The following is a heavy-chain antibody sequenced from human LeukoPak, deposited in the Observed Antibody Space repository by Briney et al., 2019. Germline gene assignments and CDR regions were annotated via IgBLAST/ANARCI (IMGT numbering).Heavy chain of an antibody. CDR2: INHSGST. CDR3: ARQRVNYYDSSGYPHFDY. J-gene: IGHJ4*02. V-gene: IGHV4-34*01. Sequence: SETLSLTYAVYGGSFSGYYWSWIRQPPGKGLEWIGEINHSGSTNYNPSLKSRVTISVDTSKNQFSLKLSSVTAADTAVYYCARQRVNYYDSSGYPHFDYWGQGTLVTVSS. CDR1: GGSFSGYY. D-gene: IGHD3-22*01.